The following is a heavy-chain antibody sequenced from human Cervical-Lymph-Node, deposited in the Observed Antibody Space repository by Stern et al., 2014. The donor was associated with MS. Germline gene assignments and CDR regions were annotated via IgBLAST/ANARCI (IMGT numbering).Heavy chain of an antibody. Sequence: VQLVESGGGLVQPGGSLRVSCAASGFVFRRYALHWVRQAPGKGLEWVAVISYDGRDKYCTDSVKGGFTVSRDNSNNTVDLDMNSLRLEDAAVYYCAKGGSGSYLDWGQGSLVTVSS. CDR2: ISYDGRDK. J-gene: IGHJ4*02. V-gene: IGHV3-30*04. CDR1: GFVFRRYA. D-gene: IGHD1-26*01. CDR3: AKGGSGSYLD.